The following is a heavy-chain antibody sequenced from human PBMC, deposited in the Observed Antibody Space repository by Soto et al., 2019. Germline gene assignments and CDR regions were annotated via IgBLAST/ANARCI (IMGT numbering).Heavy chain of an antibody. CDR2: IYYSGST. D-gene: IGHD3-3*01. J-gene: IGHJ5*02. CDR1: GGSISSSSYY. V-gene: IGHV4-39*01. Sequence: SETLSLTCTVSGGSISSSSYYWGWIRQPPGKGLEWIGSIYYSGSTYYNPSLKSRVTISVDTSKNQFSLKLSSVTAADTAVYYSARLYDFWSEYNWFDPWGQGTLVTVSS. CDR3: ARLYDFWSEYNWFDP.